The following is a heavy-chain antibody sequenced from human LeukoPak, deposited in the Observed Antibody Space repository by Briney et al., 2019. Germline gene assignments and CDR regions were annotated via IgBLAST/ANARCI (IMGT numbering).Heavy chain of an antibody. CDR2: MNPTSGNT. CDR3: ARESGFYGSGSRY. D-gene: IGHD3-10*01. CDR1: GHTFSNND. Sequence: ASVKVSCKASGHTFSNNDINWVRQAPGQGLEWMGWMNPTSGNTGYAQSFQDRITIAKNMSINTTYMELRSLASEDTAMYYCARESGFYGSGSRYWGQGTLVTVSS. V-gene: IGHV1-8*03. J-gene: IGHJ4*02.